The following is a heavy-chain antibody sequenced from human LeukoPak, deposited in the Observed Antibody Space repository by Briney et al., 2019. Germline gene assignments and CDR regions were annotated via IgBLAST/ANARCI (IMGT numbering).Heavy chain of an antibody. V-gene: IGHV4-34*01. D-gene: IGHD6-6*01. Sequence: PSETLSLTCAVYGGSFRGYYWSWIRQPPGKGLEWIGEINHSGSTNYNPSLKSRVTISVDTSKNQFSLKLSSVTAADTAVYYCARTPHGSSSESGFDYWGQGTLVTVSS. CDR1: GGSFRGYY. J-gene: IGHJ4*02. CDR2: INHSGST. CDR3: ARTPHGSSSESGFDY.